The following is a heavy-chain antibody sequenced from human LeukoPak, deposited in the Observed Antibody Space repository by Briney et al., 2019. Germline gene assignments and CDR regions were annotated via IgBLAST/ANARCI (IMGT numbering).Heavy chain of an antibody. V-gene: IGHV3-11*01. Sequence: GGPLRLSCGASTSNYNYYYMMGLGQVAGKGVDGLAYTCDNGKTLYYADPVKGRFHISRENAGEPLLLQVNSCRGEDPAVLFCAGSPGYSYGDLSYYGMRGWGQGTTVTVSS. J-gene: IGHJ6*02. D-gene: IGHD5-12*01. CDR3: AGSPGYSYGDLSYYGMRG. CDR2: TCDNGKTL. CDR1: TSNYNYYY.